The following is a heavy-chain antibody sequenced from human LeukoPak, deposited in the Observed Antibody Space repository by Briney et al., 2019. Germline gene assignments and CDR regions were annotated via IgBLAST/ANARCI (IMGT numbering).Heavy chain of an antibody. CDR2: IYWNDDK. Sequence: SGPTLVNHTQTLTLTCTFSGFSLSTSGVGVGWIRQPPGKALEWLALIYWNDDKRYSPSLKSRLTITKDTSKNQVVLTMTNMDPVDTATYYCARGIRQNYFDYWGQGTLVTVSS. CDR3: ARGIRQNYFDY. CDR1: GFSLSTSGVG. V-gene: IGHV2-5*01. J-gene: IGHJ4*02. D-gene: IGHD1-1*01.